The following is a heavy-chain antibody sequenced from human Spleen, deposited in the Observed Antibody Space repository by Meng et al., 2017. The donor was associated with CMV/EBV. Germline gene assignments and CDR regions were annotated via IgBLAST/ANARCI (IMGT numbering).Heavy chain of an antibody. CDR1: GFTFSSHA. V-gene: IGHV3-30-3*01. J-gene: IGHJ5*02. CDR2: ISFDGNNT. Sequence: ASGFTFSSHAIHWVRQAPGKGLEWVGVISFDGNNTYYADALKGRFTISRDNPKNTLYWQMNSLRPEDTAVYYCARGDHYDSSGYSPWGQGTPVTVSS. D-gene: IGHD3-22*01. CDR3: ARGDHYDSSGYSP.